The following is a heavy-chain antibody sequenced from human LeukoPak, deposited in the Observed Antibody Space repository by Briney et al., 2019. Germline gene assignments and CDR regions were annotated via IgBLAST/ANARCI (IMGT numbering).Heavy chain of an antibody. CDR1: GGSISSSSYY. D-gene: IGHD6-6*01. Sequence: PSETLSLTCIVSGGSISSSSYYWGWIRQPPGEGLEWIGSIYYTGSTYYSPSLKSRVTRSADTSKNEFSLKLSSVTAADTAVYYCTSEISSASNYWGQGTLVTVSS. V-gene: IGHV4-39*01. J-gene: IGHJ4*02. CDR2: IYYTGST. CDR3: TSEISSASNY.